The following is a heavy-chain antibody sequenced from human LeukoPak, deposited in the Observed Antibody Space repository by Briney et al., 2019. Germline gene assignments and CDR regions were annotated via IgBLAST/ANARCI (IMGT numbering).Heavy chain of an antibody. V-gene: IGHV3-74*01. CDR3: ARPIAVDDPDY. CDR2: INSDGSST. CDR1: GFTFSSYW. J-gene: IGHJ4*02. Sequence: GGSLRLSWAASGFTFSSYWMHWVRQAPGKGLVWVSRINSDGSSTSYADSVKGRFTISRDNAKNTLYLQMNSLRAEDTAVYYCARPIAVDDPDYWGQGTLVTVSS. D-gene: IGHD6-19*01.